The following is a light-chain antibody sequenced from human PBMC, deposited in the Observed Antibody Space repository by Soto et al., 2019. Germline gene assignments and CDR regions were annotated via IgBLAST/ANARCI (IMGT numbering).Light chain of an antibody. J-gene: IGKJ1*01. V-gene: IGKV3-20*01. Sequence: EIVLTQSPGTLSLSPGERGTLSCRASQSVSAGYLAWYQQRPGQAPRILIYVASYRAPGIPDRFSGSGSGTDFTLTISRLEPEDSSVYYCQQYGGSPTFGKVNKLEIK. CDR2: VAS. CDR1: QSVSAGY. CDR3: QQYGGSPT.